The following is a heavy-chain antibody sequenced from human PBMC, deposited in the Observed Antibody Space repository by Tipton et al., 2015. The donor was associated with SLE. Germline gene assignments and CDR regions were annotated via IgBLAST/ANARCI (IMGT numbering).Heavy chain of an antibody. V-gene: IGHV4-30-4*01. CDR2: IYYSGST. CDR3: ARRWLVLYYYYGMDV. J-gene: IGHJ6*02. Sequence: TLSLTCIVSGGSISSGDYYWSWIRQPPGKGLEWIGYIYYSGSTYYNPSLKSRVTISVDRSKNQFSLKLSSVTAADTAVYYCARRWLVLYYYYGMDVWGQGTTVTVSS. D-gene: IGHD6-19*01. CDR1: GGSISSGDYY.